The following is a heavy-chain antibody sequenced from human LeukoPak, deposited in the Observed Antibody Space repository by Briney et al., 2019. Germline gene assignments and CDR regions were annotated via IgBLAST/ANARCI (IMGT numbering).Heavy chain of an antibody. CDR3: ARDDHELHHLDY. D-gene: IGHD1-1*01. J-gene: IGHJ4*02. CDR1: GFIFSGST. CDR2: IRNKDNSYAT. Sequence: GGSLRLSCAASGFIFSGSTIQWVRQASGKGLEWIGRIRNKDNSYATAYVASVKGRFTISRDDSKNTAYLQMNSLRAEDTAVYYCARDDHELHHLDYWGQGTLVTVSS. V-gene: IGHV3-73*01.